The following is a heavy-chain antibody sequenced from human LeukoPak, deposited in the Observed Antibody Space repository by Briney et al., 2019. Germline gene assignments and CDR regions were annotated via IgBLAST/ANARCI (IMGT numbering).Heavy chain of an antibody. V-gene: IGHV4-38-2*02. CDR3: ARDLRTMIVVVTYNWFDP. Sequence: PSETLSLTCSVSGGSVDTHYWSWIRQPPGKGLEWIGSIYHSGSTYYNPSLKSRVTISVDTSKNQFSLKLSSVTAADTAVYYCARDLRTMIVVVTYNWFDPWGQGTLVTVSS. CDR1: GGSVDTHY. CDR2: IYHSGST. J-gene: IGHJ5*02. D-gene: IGHD3-22*01.